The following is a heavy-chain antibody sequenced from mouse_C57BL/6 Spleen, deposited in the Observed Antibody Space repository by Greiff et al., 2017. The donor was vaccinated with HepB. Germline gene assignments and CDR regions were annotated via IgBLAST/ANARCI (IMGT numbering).Heavy chain of an antibody. CDR2: IYPRSGNT. J-gene: IGHJ3*01. CDR3: ADYYGSPWFAY. V-gene: IGHV1-81*01. Sequence: VQLQQSGAELARPGASVKLSCKASGYTFTSYGISWVKQRTGQGLEWIGEIYPRSGNTYYNEKFKGKATLTADKSSSTAYIELRSLTSEDSAVYFCADYYGSPWFAYWGQGTLVTVSA. D-gene: IGHD1-1*01. CDR1: GYTFTSYG.